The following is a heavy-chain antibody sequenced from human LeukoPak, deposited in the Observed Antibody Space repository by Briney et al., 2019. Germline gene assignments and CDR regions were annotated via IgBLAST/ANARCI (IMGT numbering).Heavy chain of an antibody. CDR3: ARVPRGDKYYFDY. D-gene: IGHD2-21*02. J-gene: IGHJ4*02. Sequence: SETLSLTCAVSGGSISSGGYSWGWIRQPPGKGLEWIGYIYHSGSTYYNPSLKSRVTISVDRSKNQFSLKLSSVTAADTAVYYCARVPRGDKYYFDYWGQGTLVTVSS. CDR2: IYHSGST. CDR1: GGSISSGGYS. V-gene: IGHV4-30-2*01.